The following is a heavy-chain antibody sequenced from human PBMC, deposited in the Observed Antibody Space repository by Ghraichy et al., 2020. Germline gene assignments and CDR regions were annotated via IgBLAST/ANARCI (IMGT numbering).Heavy chain of an antibody. V-gene: IGHV4-39*07. CDR3: ARGRYGSGSYYGGFDP. J-gene: IGHJ5*02. D-gene: IGHD3-10*01. Sequence: SETLYLTCTVSGGSISSSSYYWGWIRLPPGKGPEWIGSIYYRGSSYYNPSLKSRVTLSVDTSNNQFSLNLSSVTAADTAMYYCARGRYGSGSYYGGFDPWGQGTLVTVSS. CDR2: IYYRGSS. CDR1: GGSISSSSYY.